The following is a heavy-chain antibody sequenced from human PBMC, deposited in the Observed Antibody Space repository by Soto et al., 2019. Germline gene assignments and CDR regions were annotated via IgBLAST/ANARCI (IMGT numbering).Heavy chain of an antibody. D-gene: IGHD5-18*01. CDR3: ARVRGYSYGGDYYYYGMDV. CDR1: GFTFSDYY. J-gene: IGHJ6*02. Sequence: PGGSLRLSCAASGFTFSDYYMSWIRQAPGKGLEWVSYISSSGSAIYYADSVKGRFTISRDNAKNSLYLQMNSLRAEDTAVYYCARVRGYSYGGDYYYYGMDVWGQGTTVTVSS. V-gene: IGHV3-11*01. CDR2: ISSSGSAI.